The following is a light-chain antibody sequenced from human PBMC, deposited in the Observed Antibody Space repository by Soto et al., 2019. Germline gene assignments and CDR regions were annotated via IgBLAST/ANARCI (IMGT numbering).Light chain of an antibody. CDR2: DTS. V-gene: IGKV3-15*01. J-gene: IGKJ5*01. CDR1: QSISRN. Sequence: EIVMTQSPATLSVSPGESATLSCRASQSISRNLAWYQQKPGRAPRLLIYDTSTRATDIPARFSGSGSGTEFTLSISSLQSEDFAVYFCQQYNDWRLISFGQGTRLRL. CDR3: QQYNDWRLIS.